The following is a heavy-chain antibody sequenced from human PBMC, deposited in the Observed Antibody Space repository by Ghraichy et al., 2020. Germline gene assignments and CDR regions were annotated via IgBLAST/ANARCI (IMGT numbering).Heavy chain of an antibody. CDR2: TYYRSKWYN. Sequence: SQTLSLTCVISGDTVSSNSAAWRWIRQSPSRGLEWLGRTYYRSKWYNEYSLTVKSRISINPDTSKNQFSLQLNSVTPEDTAVYYCARGSWSVAWFWGQGTLFTVSS. CDR3: ARGSWSVAWF. V-gene: IGHV6-1*01. D-gene: IGHD3-3*01. J-gene: IGHJ4*02. CDR1: GDTVSSNSAA.